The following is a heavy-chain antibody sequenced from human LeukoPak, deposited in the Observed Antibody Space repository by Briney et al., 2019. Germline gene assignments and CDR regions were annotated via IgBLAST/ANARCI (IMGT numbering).Heavy chain of an antibody. Sequence: QSGRSLRVSCTASGFTFRDYNINWFRQAPGRGLEWVGFIRSKADGGTTEYAASVKGRFTISRGDSKNVAYLQINNLRAEDTALYYCARDDRPSGHDFDYWGQGTLVTVSS. CDR3: ARDDRPSGHDFDY. D-gene: IGHD6-6*01. CDR2: IRSKADGGTT. J-gene: IGHJ4*02. CDR1: GFTFRDYN. V-gene: IGHV3-49*03.